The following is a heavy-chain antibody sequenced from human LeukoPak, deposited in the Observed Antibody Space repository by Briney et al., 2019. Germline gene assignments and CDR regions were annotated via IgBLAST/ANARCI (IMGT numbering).Heavy chain of an antibody. CDR2: ISAYHGNT. V-gene: IGHV1-18*01. D-gene: IGHD2-2*01. CDR3: ARVNIVVVRGDNWFDP. Sequence: VASVTVSCTASGYTFTTYGISWVRQAPGQGGEWMGWISAYHGNTNYAQKLQGRVTMTTDTSTSTAYMELRSLRSDDTAVYYCARVNIVVVRGDNWFDPWGQGTLVTVSS. CDR1: GYTFTTYG. J-gene: IGHJ5*02.